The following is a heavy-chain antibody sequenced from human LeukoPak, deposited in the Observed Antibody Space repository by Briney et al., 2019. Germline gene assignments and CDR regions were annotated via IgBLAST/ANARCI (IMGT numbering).Heavy chain of an antibody. D-gene: IGHD3-10*01. CDR2: INQDGLAQ. CDR3: VRNSYGSGSHDH. CDR1: GFILSSYW. Sequence: GGSLRLSCAASGFILSSYWMSWVRQAPGKGLEWVANINQDGLAQYYVQSVRGRFTISRDNVKNSLYLQMNSLSVEDTGVYYCVRNSYGSGSHDHWGQGTLVTVSS. V-gene: IGHV3-7*01. J-gene: IGHJ5*02.